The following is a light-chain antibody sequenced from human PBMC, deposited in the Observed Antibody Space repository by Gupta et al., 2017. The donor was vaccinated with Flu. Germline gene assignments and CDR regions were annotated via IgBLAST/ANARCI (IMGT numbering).Light chain of an antibody. CDR1: SSDVGGYNY. CDR2: EVS. Sequence: SITISCTGTSSDVGGYNYVSWYQQHPGTDPKRRCYEVSNRPSGVSNRGSGSKSGTTELLTISGLQAEDEAYEDCSSSTSSSTFVVGTG. CDR3: SSSTSSSTFV. J-gene: IGLJ1*01. V-gene: IGLV2-14*01.